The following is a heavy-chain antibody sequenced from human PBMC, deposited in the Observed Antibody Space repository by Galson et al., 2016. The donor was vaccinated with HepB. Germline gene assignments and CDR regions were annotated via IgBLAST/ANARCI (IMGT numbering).Heavy chain of an antibody. D-gene: IGHD3-10*01. J-gene: IGHJ4*02. Sequence: SLRLSCAASGFTFSSYGMSWVRQAPGKGLEWVSGISGSGNSAYYADSVTGRFTISRDNSKNTVQLQMESLRVEDTAIYYCAKMTAHSYGWGSFDYWGQGTLVTVSS. CDR3: AKMTAHSYGWGSFDY. CDR2: ISGSGNSA. CDR1: GFTFSSYG. V-gene: IGHV3-23*01.